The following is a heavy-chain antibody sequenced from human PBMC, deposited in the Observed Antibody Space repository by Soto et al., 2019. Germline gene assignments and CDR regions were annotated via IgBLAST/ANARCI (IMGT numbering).Heavy chain of an antibody. Sequence: ASVKVSCKASGYTYSSYAMHWVRQAPGQRLEWMGWINAGYGNTKSSQKFQDRVTISRDTSASTAYMELTSLRSEDTAVYYCARDTGDGTFDFWGQGTLVTVSS. V-gene: IGHV1-3*01. D-gene: IGHD7-27*01. CDR1: GYTYSSYA. CDR3: ARDTGDGTFDF. J-gene: IGHJ4*02. CDR2: INAGYGNT.